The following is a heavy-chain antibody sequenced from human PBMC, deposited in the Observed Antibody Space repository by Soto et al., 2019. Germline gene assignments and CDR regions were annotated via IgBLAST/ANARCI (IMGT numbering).Heavy chain of an antibody. V-gene: IGHV1-46*01. CDR2: INPSGGST. CDR3: YCLGFCSDGSCPRVGYYYGMDV. D-gene: IGHD2-15*01. CDR1: GYTFTSYY. J-gene: IGHJ6*02. Sequence: ASVKVSCKASGYTFTSYYMHWVRQAPGQGLEWMGIINPSGGSTSYAQKFQGRVTMTRDTSTSTVYMELSSLRSEDTAVYYCYCLGFCSDGSCPRVGYYYGMDVWGQGTTVTVSS.